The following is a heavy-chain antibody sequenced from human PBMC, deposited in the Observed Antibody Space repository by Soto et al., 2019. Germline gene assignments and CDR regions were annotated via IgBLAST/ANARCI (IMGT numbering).Heavy chain of an antibody. CDR3: ARDLHGAFTTMIY. D-gene: IGHD3-22*01. CDR1: GYTFNNYY. J-gene: IGHJ4*02. CDR2: INPNGYTS. V-gene: IGHV1-46*02. Sequence: QVQMVQSGAEGKKPGASIKVSCKSSGYTFNNYYIHWVRQAPGQGLEWMGIINPNGYTSTLSQKFQGRLTVTSDPSTSTVYMELGSLTSEDTAMYYCARDLHGAFTTMIYWGQGTLVTVSS.